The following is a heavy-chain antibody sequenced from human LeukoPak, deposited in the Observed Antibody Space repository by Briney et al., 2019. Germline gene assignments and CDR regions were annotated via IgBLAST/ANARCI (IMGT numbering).Heavy chain of an antibody. V-gene: IGHV5-51*03. CDR2: IHPGDSDT. Sequence: GESLKISCKGSGYSFTSYWLGGVRQMPGKGLEWMGIIHPGDSDTRYSPSFQGQVTISADKSISTAYLQWSSLKASDTAMYYCARKGGSRSYIYYMDGWGKGTTVTVSS. D-gene: IGHD3-10*01. J-gene: IGHJ6*03. CDR1: GYSFTSYW. CDR3: ARKGGSRSYIYYMDG.